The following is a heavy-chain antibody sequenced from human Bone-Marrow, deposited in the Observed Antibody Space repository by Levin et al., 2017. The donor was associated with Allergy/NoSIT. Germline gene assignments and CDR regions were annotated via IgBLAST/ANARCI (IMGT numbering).Heavy chain of an antibody. D-gene: IGHD3-10*01. CDR2: TYYRSKWFS. Sequence: SQTLSLTCAISVDTVSSTGAAWNWLRQSPSRGLEWLGRTYYRSKWFSDYAVSVKSRISVNADTSKNQFSLQLNSVTPEDTAVYYCARDGARGLDALDVWGQGTMVIVSS. CDR3: ARDGARGLDALDV. J-gene: IGHJ3*01. V-gene: IGHV6-1*01. CDR1: VDTVSSTGAA.